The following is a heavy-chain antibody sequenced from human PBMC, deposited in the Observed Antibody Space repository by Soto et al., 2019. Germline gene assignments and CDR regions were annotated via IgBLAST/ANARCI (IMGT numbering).Heavy chain of an antibody. CDR1: GYTFTHYY. CDR2: INPNGGTS. D-gene: IGHD5-18*01. Sequence: GASVKVSFKASGYTFTHYYMHWVRQTPGQVLEVMGIINPNGGTSTYAQKFRAGFTMTRDTSTSTFYMELSGVRSEDSAVYYCATSVNSAMAFDFWGQGTLVTVSS. V-gene: IGHV1-46*01. CDR3: ATSVNSAMAFDF. J-gene: IGHJ4*02.